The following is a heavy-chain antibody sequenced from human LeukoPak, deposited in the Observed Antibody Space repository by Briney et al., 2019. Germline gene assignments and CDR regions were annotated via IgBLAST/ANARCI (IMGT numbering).Heavy chain of an antibody. CDR2: IKQYGSEK. D-gene: IGHD5-12*01. J-gene: IGHJ4*02. CDR3: ARGGYDYDY. V-gene: IGHV3-7*04. Sequence: GGSLRLSCAASGFTFSSHWMSWLPQAPGKGLEWVANIKQYGSEKYYVDSVKGRFTISRDNAKNSLYLQMNSLRAEDTAVYYCARGGYDYDYWGQGTLVTVSS. CDR1: GFTFSSHW.